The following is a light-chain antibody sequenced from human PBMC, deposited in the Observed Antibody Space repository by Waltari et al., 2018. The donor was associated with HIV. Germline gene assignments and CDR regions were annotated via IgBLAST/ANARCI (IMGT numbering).Light chain of an antibody. CDR2: KPL. J-gene: IGKJ1*01. CDR3: QQYDTYPWT. V-gene: IGKV1-5*03. CDR1: QTISNY. Sequence: DIQMTQSPSTLSASIGDRVSITCRASQTISNYLAWYHQRPGKAPNVLIYKPLDLKSGFPSRFSGSGSGTEFTLIISSLQPDDFATYYCQQYDTYPWTFGQGTRVEIK.